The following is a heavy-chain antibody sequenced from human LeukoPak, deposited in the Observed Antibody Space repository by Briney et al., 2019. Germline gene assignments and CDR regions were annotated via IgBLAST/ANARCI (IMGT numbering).Heavy chain of an antibody. D-gene: IGHD2-21*02. CDR1: GFSFSSYT. CDR3: ARDGRCGGDCYAS. J-gene: IGHJ4*02. CDR2: ISSSSTYI. V-gene: IGHV3-21*01. Sequence: GGSLRLSCAASGFSFSSYTMNWVRQAPGKGLEWVSIISSSSTYIYYADSVKGRFTITRDNAKNALYLQMNSLRVEDTAVYYCARDGRCGGDCYASWGQGTLVTVSS.